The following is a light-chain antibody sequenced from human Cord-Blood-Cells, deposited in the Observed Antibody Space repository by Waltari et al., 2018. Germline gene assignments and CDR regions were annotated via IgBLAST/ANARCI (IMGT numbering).Light chain of an antibody. V-gene: IGLV2-14*01. CDR1: SSDVGGYNY. CDR3: SSYTSSSTVV. Sequence: QSALTQPASVSGSPGQSITISCTGTSSDVGGYNYVSWYQQHPGKAPKLMIYDVSKRPSGVSNRFSGSKSGNTASPTISGLQADDEADYYCSSYTSSSTVVFGGGTKLTVL. J-gene: IGLJ2*01. CDR2: DVS.